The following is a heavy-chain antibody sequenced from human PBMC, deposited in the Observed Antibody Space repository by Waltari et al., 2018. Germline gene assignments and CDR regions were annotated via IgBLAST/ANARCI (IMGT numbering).Heavy chain of an antibody. CDR1: GGTFSSYA. J-gene: IGHJ6*02. D-gene: IGHD6-13*01. Sequence: QIKMVQSGAAVTQPGSSVKVSCKAYGGTFSSYATSRVRQAPGHGLEWMGGIIPIFGTANYAQKFQGRVTITADESTSTAYMELSSLRSEDTAVYYCAREQQQLATSDYYYGMDVWGQGTTVTVSS. CDR2: IIPIFGTA. V-gene: IGHV1-69*13. CDR3: AREQQQLATSDYYYGMDV.